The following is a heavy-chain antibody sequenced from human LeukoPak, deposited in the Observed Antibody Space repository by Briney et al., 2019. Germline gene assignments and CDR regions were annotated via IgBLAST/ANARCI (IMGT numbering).Heavy chain of an antibody. CDR3: ARSGWQTYFDY. CDR1: GGSFSGYY. D-gene: IGHD6-19*01. V-gene: IGHV4-34*01. CDR2: INHSGST. Sequence: PSETLSLTCAVYGGSFSGYYWSWIRQPPGKGLEWIGEINHSGSTNYNPSLKSRVTISVDTSKNQFSLKLSSVTAADTAVYYCARSGWQTYFDYWGQGTLVTVSS. J-gene: IGHJ4*02.